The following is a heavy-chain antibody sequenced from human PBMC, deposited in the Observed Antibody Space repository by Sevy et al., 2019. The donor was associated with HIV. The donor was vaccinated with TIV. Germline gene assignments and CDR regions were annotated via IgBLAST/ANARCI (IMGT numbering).Heavy chain of an antibody. CDR2: VYSSGSS. Sequence: SETLSLTCTVSGDSIRRSDDYWGWIRQPPEKGLEWIGSVYSSGSSYSNPSFKSRVIMSIDTSRNLFSLKLTSVTAADTALYYCARSPIAASGAKFDTWGPGTLVTVSS. J-gene: IGHJ5*02. V-gene: IGHV4-39*01. D-gene: IGHD3-16*01. CDR3: ARSPIAASGAKFDT. CDR1: GDSIRRSDDY.